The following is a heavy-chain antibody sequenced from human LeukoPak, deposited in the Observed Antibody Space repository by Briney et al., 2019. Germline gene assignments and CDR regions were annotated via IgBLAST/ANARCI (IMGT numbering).Heavy chain of an antibody. Sequence: GGSLRLSCAASGFTFSSYWMSWARQAPGKGLVWVSRINSDGSSTSYADSVKGRFTISRDNAKNTLYLQMNSLRAEDTAVYYCARLGSQGGVAALDYWGQGTLVTVSS. J-gene: IGHJ4*02. CDR2: INSDGSST. CDR3: ARLGSQGGVAALDY. V-gene: IGHV3-74*01. D-gene: IGHD6-25*01. CDR1: GFTFSSYW.